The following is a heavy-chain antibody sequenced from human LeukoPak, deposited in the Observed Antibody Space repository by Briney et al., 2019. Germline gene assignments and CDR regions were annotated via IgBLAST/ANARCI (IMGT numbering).Heavy chain of an antibody. D-gene: IGHD6-19*01. V-gene: IGHV3-30-3*01. J-gene: IGHJ4*02. CDR1: GFTFSSYA. CDR3: ARHRDGQWLVHY. Sequence: GGSLRLSCAASGFTFSSYAMHWVRQAPGKGLEWVAVISYDGSNKYYADSVKGRFTISRDNSKNTLYLQMNSLRAEDTAVYYCARHRDGQWLVHYWGQGTLVTVSS. CDR2: ISYDGSNK.